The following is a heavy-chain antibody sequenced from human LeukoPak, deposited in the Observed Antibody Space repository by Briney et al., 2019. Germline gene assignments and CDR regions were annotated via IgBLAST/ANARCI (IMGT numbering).Heavy chain of an antibody. CDR3: ARDYGGNLDY. Sequence: PSETLSLTRAVSGYSISSGYYWGWIRQPPGKGLEWIGSIYHSGSTYYNPSLKSRVTISVDTSKNQFSLKLSSVTAADTAVYYCARDYGGNLDYWGQGTLVTVSS. D-gene: IGHD4-23*01. CDR1: GYSISSGYY. V-gene: IGHV4-38-2*02. CDR2: IYHSGST. J-gene: IGHJ4*02.